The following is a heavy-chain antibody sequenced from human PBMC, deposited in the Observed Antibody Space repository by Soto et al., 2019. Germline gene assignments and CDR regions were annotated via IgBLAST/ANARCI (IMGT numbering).Heavy chain of an antibody. V-gene: IGHV1-8*01. CDR1: GYTFTSYD. CDR2: MNPNSGNT. J-gene: IGHJ6*04. D-gene: IGHD2-2*01. Sequence: VSAVKVSCKASGYTFTSYDINWVRQATGQGLEWMGWMNPNSGNTGYAQKFQGRVTMTRNTSISTAYMELSSLRSEDTAVYYCAKADIGVGPDSSGDVYYYSYGLKVWS. CDR3: AKADIGVGPDSSGDVYYYSYGLKV.